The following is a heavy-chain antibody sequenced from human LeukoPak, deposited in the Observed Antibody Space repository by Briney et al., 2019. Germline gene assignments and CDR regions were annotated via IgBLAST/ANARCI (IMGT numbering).Heavy chain of an antibody. J-gene: IGHJ3*02. CDR2: INPSGGTT. CDR1: GYTFTSNY. V-gene: IGHV1-46*01. CDR3: ARVGAYYDTSRAFDI. D-gene: IGHD3-9*01. Sequence: GASVKVSCKASGYTFTSNYMHWVRQAPGQGLEWMGIINPSGGTTIYAQKFQGRVTMTRDTYTSTAYMEMRSLRSDDTAVYYCARVGAYYDTSRAFDIWGQGTMVTVSS.